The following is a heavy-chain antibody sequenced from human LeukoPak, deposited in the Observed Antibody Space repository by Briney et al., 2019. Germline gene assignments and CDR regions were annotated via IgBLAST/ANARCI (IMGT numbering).Heavy chain of an antibody. CDR1: GGSISSSNW. D-gene: IGHD3-10*01. J-gene: IGHJ4*02. CDR2: IYHSGST. CDR3: ARDRVGYYFDY. Sequence: SETLSLTCAVSGGSISSSNWWSWVRQPPGKGLEWIGEIYHSGSTNYNPSLKSRVTMSVDTSKNQFSLKLNSVTAADTAVYYCARDRVGYYFDYWGQGTLVTVSS. V-gene: IGHV4-4*02.